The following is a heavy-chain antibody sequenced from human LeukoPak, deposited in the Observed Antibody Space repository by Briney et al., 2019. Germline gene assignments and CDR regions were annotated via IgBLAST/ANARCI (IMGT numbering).Heavy chain of an antibody. CDR3: ARDDYDFWSGYYTGFDY. D-gene: IGHD3-3*01. J-gene: IGHJ4*02. V-gene: IGHV3-7*01. CDR2: IKQDGSEK. CDR1: GFTFSGYG. Sequence: GGSLRLSCAPSGFTFSGYGMHWVRQAPGKGLEWVANIKQDGSEKYYVDSVKGRFTISRDNAKNSLYLQMNSLRAEDTAAYYCARDDYDFWSGYYTGFDYWGQGTLVTVSS.